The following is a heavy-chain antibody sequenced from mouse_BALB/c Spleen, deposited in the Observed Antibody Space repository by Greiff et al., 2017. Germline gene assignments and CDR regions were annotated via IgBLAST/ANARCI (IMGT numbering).Heavy chain of an antibody. CDR3: ASMITTNFDY. CDR1: GFNIKDTY. J-gene: IGHJ2*01. D-gene: IGHD2-4*01. Sequence: EVQLQQSGAELVKPGASVKLSCTASGFNIKDTYMHWVKQRPEQGLEWIGRIDPANGNTKYDPKFQGKATITANTSSNTAYLQLSSLTSEDTAVYYCASMITTNFDYWGQGTTLTVSS. CDR2: IDPANGNT. V-gene: IGHV14-3*02.